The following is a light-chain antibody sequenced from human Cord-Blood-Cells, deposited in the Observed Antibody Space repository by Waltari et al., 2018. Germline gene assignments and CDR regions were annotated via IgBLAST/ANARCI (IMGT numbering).Light chain of an antibody. CDR1: QSISSY. CDR2: AAS. Sequence: DIQMTQSPSSLSASVGDRVTITCRACQSISSYLNWYQQKPGKAPKLLIYAASSLQSGVPSRCSGSGSGTDFTLTISSLQPEDFATYYCQQSYSTPPVTFGQGTRLEIK. CDR3: QQSYSTPPVT. J-gene: IGKJ5*01. V-gene: IGKV1-39*01.